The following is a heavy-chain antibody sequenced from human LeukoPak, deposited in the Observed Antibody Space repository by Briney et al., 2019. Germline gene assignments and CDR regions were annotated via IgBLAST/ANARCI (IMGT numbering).Heavy chain of an antibody. CDR1: GFTFDEHT. Sequence: GGSLGLSCAASGFTFDEHTMNWVRQVPGKGLEWVSLIRADGGSTHYADSVEGRFTISRDNSRNSLYLQMTSLRTDDTAFYYCAKRSGAPGNFDYWGHGTLVTVTS. CDR2: IRADGGST. D-gene: IGHD1-1*01. CDR3: AKRSGAPGNFDY. V-gene: IGHV3-43*01. J-gene: IGHJ4*01.